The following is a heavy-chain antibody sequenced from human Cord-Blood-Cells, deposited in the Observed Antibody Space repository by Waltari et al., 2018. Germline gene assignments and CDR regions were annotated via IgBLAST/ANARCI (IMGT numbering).Heavy chain of an antibody. CDR2: IYYRGST. D-gene: IGHD6-13*01. Sequence: QVQLQESGPGLVKPSETLSLTCTASGGPISCYYWTWIRQPPGKGLEWIGYIYYRGSTNYNPSLKSRITISVGTSKNQFSLKLSSVTAADTAVYYCARGYSSSWYWFDPWGQGTLVTVSS. CDR3: ARGYSSSWYWFDP. V-gene: IGHV4-59*01. J-gene: IGHJ5*02. CDR1: GGPISCYY.